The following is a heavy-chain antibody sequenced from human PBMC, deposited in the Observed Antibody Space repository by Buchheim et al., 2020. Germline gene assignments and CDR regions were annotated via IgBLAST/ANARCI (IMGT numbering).Heavy chain of an antibody. CDR3: ARDYDILTGYDPKEFDY. CDR1: GFTFSSHS. V-gene: IGHV3-48*02. Sequence: EVQLVESGGGLVQPGGSLRLSCAASGFTFSSHSMNWVRQAPGKGLEWVSYISSSSSTIYYADSVKSRFTISRDNAKNSLYLQMNSLRDEDTAVYYCARDYDILTGYDPKEFDYWGQGTL. D-gene: IGHD3-9*01. CDR2: ISSSSSTI. J-gene: IGHJ4*02.